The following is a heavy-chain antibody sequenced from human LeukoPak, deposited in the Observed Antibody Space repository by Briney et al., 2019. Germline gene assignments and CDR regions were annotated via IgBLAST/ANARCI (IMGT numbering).Heavy chain of an antibody. V-gene: IGHV4-34*01. CDR1: GGSFSGYY. CDR3: ARERGLRAGNIGI. Sequence: SETLSLTCAVYGGSFSGYYWSWIRQPPGKGLEWIGEINHSGSTNYNPSLKSRVTISVDTSKNQFSPKLSSVTAADTAVYYCARERGLRAGNIGIWGQGTMVTVSS. D-gene: IGHD3-16*01. J-gene: IGHJ3*02. CDR2: INHSGST.